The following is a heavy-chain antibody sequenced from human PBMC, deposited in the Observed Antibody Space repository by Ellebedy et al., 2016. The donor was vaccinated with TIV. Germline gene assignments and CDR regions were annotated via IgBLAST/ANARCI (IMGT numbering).Heavy chain of an antibody. CDR2: IYYSGST. D-gene: IGHD6-6*01. CDR1: GGSISSYY. J-gene: IGHJ3*02. V-gene: IGHV4-59*01. CDR3: ARDKGIAARPRVDAFDI. Sequence: SETLSLXXTVSGGSISSYYWSWIRQPPGKGLEWIGYIYYSGSTNYNPSLKSRVTISVDTSKNQFSLKLSSVTAADTAVYYCARDKGIAARPRVDAFDIWGQGTMVTVSS.